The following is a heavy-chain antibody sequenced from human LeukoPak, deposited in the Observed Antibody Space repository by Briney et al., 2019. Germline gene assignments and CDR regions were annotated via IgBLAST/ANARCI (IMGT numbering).Heavy chain of an antibody. Sequence: GESLKISCKGSGYTFNIFWIGWVRQMPGKGLEWMGIIYPGDHDTRYSPSFQGQVTISADKSISTAYLQWSSLKASDTAVYYCATGGIYSSNFDYWGQGTLVTVSS. CDR1: GYTFNIFW. D-gene: IGHD5-18*01. V-gene: IGHV5-51*01. J-gene: IGHJ4*02. CDR3: ATGGIYSSNFDY. CDR2: IYPGDHDT.